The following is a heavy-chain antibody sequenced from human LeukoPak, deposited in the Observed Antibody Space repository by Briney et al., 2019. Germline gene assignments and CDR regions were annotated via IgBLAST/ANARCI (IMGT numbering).Heavy chain of an antibody. J-gene: IGHJ4*02. CDR1: GFTFSNYW. D-gene: IGHD2-15*01. CDR2: IRQDGNEK. CDR3: ARERRYCSGGSCFPPDY. V-gene: IGHV3-7*01. Sequence: GGSLRLSCVGSGFTFSNYWMSWVRQAPGKGLEWVASIRQDGNEKYSVDSVKGRFTISRENGKNSLYLQMNSLRADDTAVYYCARERRYCSGGSCFPPDYWGQGTLVTVSS.